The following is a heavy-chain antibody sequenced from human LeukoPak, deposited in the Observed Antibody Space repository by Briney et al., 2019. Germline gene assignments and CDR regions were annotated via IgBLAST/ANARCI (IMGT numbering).Heavy chain of an antibody. CDR1: GFTFSNYG. J-gene: IGHJ4*02. CDR2: IYYDGSKT. CDR3: AGGVGRSSSDPPLDY. D-gene: IGHD6-6*01. Sequence: PGRSLRLSCAASGFTFSNYGMHWVRQAPGKGLEWVALIYYDGSKTYYADSVRGRFTISRDNSKNTQYLQMNSLRVEDTAVYYCAGGVGRSSSDPPLDYWGQGTQVTVSS. V-gene: IGHV3-33*01.